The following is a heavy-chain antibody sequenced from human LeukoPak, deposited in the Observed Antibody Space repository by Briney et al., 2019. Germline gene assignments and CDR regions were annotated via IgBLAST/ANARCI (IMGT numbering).Heavy chain of an antibody. CDR3: ARFGGMDYYGSGSEDY. Sequence: GGSLGLSCAASGFTVSSNYMSWVRQAPGKGLEWVSVIYSGGSTYYADSVKGRFTISRDNSKNTLYLQMNSLRAEDTAVYYCARFGGMDYYGSGSEDYWGQGTLVTVSS. V-gene: IGHV3-66*01. CDR1: GFTVSSNY. D-gene: IGHD3-10*01. J-gene: IGHJ4*02. CDR2: IYSGGST.